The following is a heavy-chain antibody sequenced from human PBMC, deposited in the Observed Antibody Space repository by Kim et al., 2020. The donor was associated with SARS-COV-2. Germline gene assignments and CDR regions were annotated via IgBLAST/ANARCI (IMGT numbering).Heavy chain of an antibody. CDR3: GRVGGNKWFDP. CDR1: GYIFTIFA. V-gene: IGHV1-3*04. Sequence: ASVKVSCKASGYIFTIFAMFWVRQAPGQRLEWMGWINTANGNTKYSQTFQGRVTITRDKSANTTYMELTSLKSEDTAVYYCGRVGGNKWFDPWGQGTLVTVSS. CDR2: INTANGNT. J-gene: IGHJ5*02.